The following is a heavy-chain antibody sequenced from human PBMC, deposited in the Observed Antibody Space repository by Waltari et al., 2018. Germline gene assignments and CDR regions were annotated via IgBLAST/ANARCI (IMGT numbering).Heavy chain of an antibody. J-gene: IGHJ3*02. D-gene: IGHD5-12*01. CDR1: GGSISRSY. CDR3: ARAYSGYDRAFDI. V-gene: IGHV4-59*01. CDR2: SYYSGST. Sequence: QVQLQESGPGLVKPSETLSLTCTVSGGSISRSYWSWIRQPPGKGLGWCGYSYYSGSTNNNPPRKRRVTISVDTSKNQFPLKLSAVTAADTGVYYCARAYSGYDRAFDIWGQGTMVTVSS.